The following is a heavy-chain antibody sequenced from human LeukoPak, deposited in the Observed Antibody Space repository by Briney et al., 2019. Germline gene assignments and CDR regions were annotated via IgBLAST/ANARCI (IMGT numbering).Heavy chain of an antibody. CDR2: ISASGGST. CDR3: AKDSIAVAGRRGGFDY. V-gene: IGHV3-23*01. CDR1: GFTFSSYA. D-gene: IGHD6-19*01. Sequence: GGSLRLSCAASGFTFSSYAMSWVRQAPGKGLEWVSDISASGGSTCYADSVKGRFIISRDKSKNMLYLQMNSLRAEDTAVYYCAKDSIAVAGRRGGFDYWGQGTLVTVSS. J-gene: IGHJ4*01.